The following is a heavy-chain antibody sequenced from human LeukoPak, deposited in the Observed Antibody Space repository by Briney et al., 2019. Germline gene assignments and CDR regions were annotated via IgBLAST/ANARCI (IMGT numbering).Heavy chain of an antibody. Sequence: GESLQISCKGSGYSFTNYWIGWVRQMPGKGLEWMGIIYPGDSDTRYSPSFQGQVTISADKSISTAYLQWSSLKASDTAMYYCARSGDGYYDSSGYYDYYYFDYWGQGTLVTVSS. D-gene: IGHD3-22*01. V-gene: IGHV5-51*01. CDR3: ARSGDGYYDSSGYYDYYYFDY. CDR1: GYSFTNYW. CDR2: IYPGDSDT. J-gene: IGHJ4*02.